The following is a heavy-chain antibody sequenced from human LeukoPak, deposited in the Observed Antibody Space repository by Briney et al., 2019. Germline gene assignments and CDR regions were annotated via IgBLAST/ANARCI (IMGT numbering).Heavy chain of an antibody. V-gene: IGHV2-5*01. D-gene: IGHD6-13*01. CDR1: GFSLSTSGVG. CDR3: ARSRVADGYFDS. Sequence: SGPTLVYPTQTLTLTCTFSGFSLSTSGVGVGWIRQPPGKALEWLALIYWNDDKRYKSSLKSRLTIAKDTSKNQVVLTMTNVDLVDTATYYCARSRVADGYFDSWGQGTLVTVSS. CDR2: IYWNDDK. J-gene: IGHJ4*02.